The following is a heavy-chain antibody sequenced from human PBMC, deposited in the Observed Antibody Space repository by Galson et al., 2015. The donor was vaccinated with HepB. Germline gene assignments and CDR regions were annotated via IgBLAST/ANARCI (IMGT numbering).Heavy chain of an antibody. CDR2: INSDGSST. Sequence: SLRLSCAASGFAFSTYSMHWVRQAPGKGLVWVSGINSDGSSTTYADSVKGRFTISRDNANNTLYLQMNSLRPEDTAVYHCARRPQTLDIWGQGTMVTVSS. CDR3: ARRPQTLDI. CDR1: GFAFSTYS. D-gene: IGHD4-23*01. V-gene: IGHV3-74*01. J-gene: IGHJ3*02.